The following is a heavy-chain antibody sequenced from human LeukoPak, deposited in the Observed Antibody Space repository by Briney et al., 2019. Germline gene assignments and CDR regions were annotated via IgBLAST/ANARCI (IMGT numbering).Heavy chain of an antibody. V-gene: IGHV3-30*02. J-gene: IGHJ4*02. Sequence: GGSLRLSCAASGFTFSSYGMHWVRQAPGKGLEWVAFIRYDGSNKYYADSVKGRFTISRDNSKNTLYLQMNSLRAEDTAVYYCANEQPNIAVFDYWGQGTLVTVSS. CDR2: IRYDGSNK. CDR1: GFTFSSYG. CDR3: ANEQPNIAVFDY. D-gene: IGHD6-19*01.